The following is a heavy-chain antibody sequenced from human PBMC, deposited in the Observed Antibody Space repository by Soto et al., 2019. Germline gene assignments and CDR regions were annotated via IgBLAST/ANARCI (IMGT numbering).Heavy chain of an antibody. D-gene: IGHD1-1*01. CDR2: IDWDDDK. CDR1: GFSLSTSGMC. J-gene: IGHJ4*02. V-gene: IGHV2-70*11. CDR3: ARIHPGTMYFDY. Sequence: SGPTLVNPTQTLTLTCTFSGFSLSTSGMCVSWIRQPPGKALEWLARIDWDDDKYYSTSLKTRLTISKDTSKNQVVPTMTNMDPVDTATYYCARIHPGTMYFDYWGQGTLVTVSS.